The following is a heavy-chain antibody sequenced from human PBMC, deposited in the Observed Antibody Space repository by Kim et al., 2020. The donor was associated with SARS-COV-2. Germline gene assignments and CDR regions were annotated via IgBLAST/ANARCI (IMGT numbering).Heavy chain of an antibody. J-gene: IGHJ3*02. CDR3: ARDPGPRADYYGSGSYDDAFDI. D-gene: IGHD3-10*01. CDR2: ISAFSGNT. V-gene: IGHV1-18*01. Sequence: ASVKVSCKASGYTFTSYGISWVRQAPGQGLEWMGWISAFSGNTKYTQNLQGRVTMTTDTSTNTAYMDLRSLRSDDTAVFYCARDPGPRADYYGSGSYDDAFDIWGQGTMVTVSS. CDR1: GYTFTSYG.